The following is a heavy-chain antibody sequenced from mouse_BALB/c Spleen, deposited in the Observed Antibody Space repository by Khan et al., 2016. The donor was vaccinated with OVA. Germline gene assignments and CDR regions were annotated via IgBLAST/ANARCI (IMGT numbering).Heavy chain of an antibody. CDR2: ISSGGST. V-gene: IGHV5-6-5*01. Sequence: EVELVESGGGLVQPGGSLKLSCAASGFTYSNYAMSWVRQTPEKRLEWVASISSGGSTYYPDSVKGRFTLSRDNYRNILPLQMSSLRSEDTAMYYCARDYWFAYWGQGTLVTVSA. CDR1: GFTYSNYA. J-gene: IGHJ3*01. CDR3: ARDYWFAY.